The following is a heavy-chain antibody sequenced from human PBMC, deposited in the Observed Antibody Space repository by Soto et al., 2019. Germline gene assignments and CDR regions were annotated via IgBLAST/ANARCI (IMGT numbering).Heavy chain of an antibody. Sequence: QLQLQESGPRLVKPSETLSLTCTVSGGSISSSSYYWGWIGQPPGKGLEWLGSIYYSGSTYYNPVLKSRVTISVDTSMNEFSLKLRSVTDADTAVYYCARIGVGYCSGGSCYSDGVFYYWGQGTLVTVAS. CDR2: IYYSGST. CDR3: ARIGVGYCSGGSCYSDGVFYY. J-gene: IGHJ4*02. D-gene: IGHD2-15*01. V-gene: IGHV4-39*01. CDR1: GGSISSSSYY.